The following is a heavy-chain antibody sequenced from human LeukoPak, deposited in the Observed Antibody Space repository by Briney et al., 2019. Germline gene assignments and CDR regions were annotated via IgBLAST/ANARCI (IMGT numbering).Heavy chain of an antibody. CDR1: GFTFSSYW. V-gene: IGHV3-74*01. D-gene: IGHD6-13*01. CDR3: ARDFMYSITCAGC. CDR2: INSDGSST. J-gene: IGHJ4*02. Sequence: GGSLRLSCAASGFTFSSYWMHLVRQAPGKGLVWVSRINSDGSSTSYADSVKGRFTISRDNAKNTLYLQMNSLRVEDTAVYYCARDFMYSITCAGCWGQGTLVTVSS.